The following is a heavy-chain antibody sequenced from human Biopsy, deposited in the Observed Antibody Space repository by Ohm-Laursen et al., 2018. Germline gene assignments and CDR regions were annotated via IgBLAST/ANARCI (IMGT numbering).Heavy chain of an antibody. V-gene: IGHV4-59*01. CDR2: ITYTGGI. CDR3: ARMPHFDY. J-gene: IGHJ4*02. Sequence: GTLSLTCPVSGGSISGYHWSWIRKSPGKGLEWLAYITYTGGITSNPSLNGRATMSLDTSKNQFSLRLIYVTAADTAVYYCARMPHFDYWGQGILVTVSS. D-gene: IGHD2-2*01. CDR1: GGSISGYH.